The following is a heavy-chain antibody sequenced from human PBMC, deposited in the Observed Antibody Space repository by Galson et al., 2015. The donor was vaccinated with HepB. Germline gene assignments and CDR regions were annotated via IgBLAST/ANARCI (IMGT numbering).Heavy chain of an antibody. J-gene: IGHJ6*02. CDR1: GLSFMSHS. CDR2: ISPGGTK. V-gene: IGHV3-48*01. CDR3: ARNPASYDYYNMDV. D-gene: IGHD3-3*01. Sequence: SLRLSCAASGLSFMSHSMNWVRHSPGKGLEWLAYISPGGTKYYADSARGRFTISRDNVKKSMYLHMSSLRVEDTAVYYCARNPASYDYYNMDVWGQGTTVTVS.